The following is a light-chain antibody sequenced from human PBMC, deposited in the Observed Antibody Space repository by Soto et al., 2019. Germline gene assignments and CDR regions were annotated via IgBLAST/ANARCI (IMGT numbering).Light chain of an antibody. CDR2: DAS. J-gene: IGKJ4*01. CDR3: EQYGSTPLS. Sequence: EIVLTQSPGTLSLSPGERATLSCRASQSVGNNYLAWYQQKPGQAPRFLIYDASSRATGIADRFGGSGSGTEFTLTISRLEPEDFAVYYCEQYGSTPLSVGGATKVEIK. CDR1: QSVGNNY. V-gene: IGKV3-20*01.